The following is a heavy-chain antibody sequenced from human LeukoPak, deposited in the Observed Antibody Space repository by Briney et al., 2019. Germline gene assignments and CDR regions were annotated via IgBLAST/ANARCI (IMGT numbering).Heavy chain of an antibody. Sequence: GGSLRLSCAASGLSFSRYWMSWVRQAPGKGLEWVANINQDGSEKYYVDSVKGRFTTSRDNAKNSLYMQMNSLRAEDTAVYYCAKESAAMIVMVLDYWGQGTLVTVSS. CDR1: GLSFSRYW. CDR3: AKESAAMIVMVLDY. V-gene: IGHV3-7*03. CDR2: INQDGSEK. J-gene: IGHJ4*02. D-gene: IGHD3-22*01.